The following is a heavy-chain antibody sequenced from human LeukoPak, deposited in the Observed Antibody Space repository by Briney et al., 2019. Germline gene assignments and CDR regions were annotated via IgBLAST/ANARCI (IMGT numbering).Heavy chain of an antibody. Sequence: PGGSLRLSCAASGFTVSSNYMSWVRQAPGKGLEWVSVIYSGGSTYYADSVKGRFTISRDNSKNTLYLQMNSLRAEDTAVYYCARDFSLGANDYWGQGTLVTVSS. D-gene: IGHD1-26*01. V-gene: IGHV3-66*01. CDR1: GFTVSSNY. J-gene: IGHJ4*02. CDR2: IYSGGST. CDR3: ARDFSLGANDY.